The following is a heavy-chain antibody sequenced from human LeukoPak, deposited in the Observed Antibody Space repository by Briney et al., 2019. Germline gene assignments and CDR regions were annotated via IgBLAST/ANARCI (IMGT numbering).Heavy chain of an antibody. CDR1: GYTFTGHY. V-gene: IGHV1-2*02. CDR2: INPNSGGA. D-gene: IGHD3-10*01. Sequence: PWASVKVSCKASGYTFTGHYIHWVRQAPGQGLEWMGWINPNSGGANYAQNFQGRVTMTRGTSISTVYMEMRRLRNDDTAVYHCARDREFYGSGSSWLDYWGQGTLVTVSS. CDR3: ARDREFYGSGSSWLDY. J-gene: IGHJ4*02.